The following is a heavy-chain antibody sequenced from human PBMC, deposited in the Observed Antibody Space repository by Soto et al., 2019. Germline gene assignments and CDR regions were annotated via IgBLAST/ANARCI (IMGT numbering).Heavy chain of an antibody. CDR1: GITFRSYG. Sequence: GGARRRSWSASGITFRSYGMHWVRQAPGKGLEWVADSSYDGTKKFYIDSVKGRFTISRDNSKNTLYLQMNGLRTEDTAVYYCAQEAPGGWHFFDSCGKRTLVTICS. CDR2: SSYDGTKK. CDR3: AQEAPGGWHFFDS. D-gene: IGHD6-19*01. V-gene: IGHV3-30*18. J-gene: IGHJ4*02.